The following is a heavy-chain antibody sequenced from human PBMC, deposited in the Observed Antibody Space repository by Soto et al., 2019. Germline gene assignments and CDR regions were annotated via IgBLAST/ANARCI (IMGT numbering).Heavy chain of an antibody. V-gene: IGHV4-39*01. CDR3: ARHSGDGYTTWDS. Sequence: QLQLQESGPGLVKPSETLSLTCNVSGASVGSGFSFWGWIRPPPGKGLQWLASIHDRGSTSYNPSLKSRVTISIDTSTTQSSLSLSSVTATDTGMFYCARHSGDGYTTWDSWGPRTQVTVSS. D-gene: IGHD5-12*01. CDR1: GASVGSGFSF. CDR2: IHDRGST. J-gene: IGHJ4*02.